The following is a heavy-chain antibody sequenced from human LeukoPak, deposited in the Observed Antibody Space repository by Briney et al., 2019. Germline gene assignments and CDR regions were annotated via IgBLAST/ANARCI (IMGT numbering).Heavy chain of an antibody. CDR2: ISRNSDSI. D-gene: IGHD6-13*01. CDR3: ARDDSSTWSFDC. CDR1: GFSLGDSA. Sequence: GRSLRLSCAASGFSLGDSAMHWVRQVPGKGLRWVSGISRNSDSIGYAESVKGRFTISRNNAKKSLFLQMNSLRVEDTAVYYCARDDSSTWSFDCWGQGTLVTVSS. J-gene: IGHJ4*02. V-gene: IGHV3-9*01.